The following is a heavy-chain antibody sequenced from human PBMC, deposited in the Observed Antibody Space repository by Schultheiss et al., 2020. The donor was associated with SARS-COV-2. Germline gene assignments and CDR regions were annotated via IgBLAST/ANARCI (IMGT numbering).Heavy chain of an antibody. CDR1: GGSISSGGYY. D-gene: IGHD6-25*01. CDR3: ARVSAATVNPRFDY. Sequence: SQTLSLTCTVSGGSISSGGYYWSWIRQHPGKGLEWIGYIYYSGSAYYNPSLRSRVAMSVDTPKNQFSLSLSSVTAADTAVYYCARVSAATVNPRFDYWGRGTLVTVSS. CDR2: IYYSGSA. V-gene: IGHV4-31*03. J-gene: IGHJ4*02.